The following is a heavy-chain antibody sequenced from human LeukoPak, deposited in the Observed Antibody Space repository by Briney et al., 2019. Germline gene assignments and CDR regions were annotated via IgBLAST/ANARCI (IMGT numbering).Heavy chain of an antibody. Sequence: ASETLSLTCTVSGGSISSYYWSWIQQPPGKGLEWIGYIYYSGSTYYNPSLKSRVTISVDTSKNQFSLRLSSVTAADTAVYYCARVTGYVVEDYFDYWGQGTLVTVSS. CDR1: GGSISSYY. CDR3: ARVTGYVVEDYFDY. CDR2: IYYSGST. D-gene: IGHD2-15*01. V-gene: IGHV4-59*01. J-gene: IGHJ4*02.